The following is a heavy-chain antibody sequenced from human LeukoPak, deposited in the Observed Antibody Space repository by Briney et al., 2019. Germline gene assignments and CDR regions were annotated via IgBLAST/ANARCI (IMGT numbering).Heavy chain of an antibody. CDR2: IYPGDSDT. D-gene: IGHD3-9*01. V-gene: IGHV5-51*01. CDR1: GYSFTSYW. J-gene: IGHJ3*02. CDR3: ARPPPYYDILTGYSPGDAFDI. Sequence: GESLKISCKGSGYSFTSYWISWVRQMPGKGLEWMGIIYPGDSDTRYSPSFQGQVTISADKSISTAYLQWSSLKASDTAMYYCARPPPYYDILTGYSPGDAFDIWGQGTMVTVSS.